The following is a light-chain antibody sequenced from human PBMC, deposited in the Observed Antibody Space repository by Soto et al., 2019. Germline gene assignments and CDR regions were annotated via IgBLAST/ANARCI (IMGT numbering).Light chain of an antibody. CDR3: LQQTTSPWT. J-gene: IGKJ1*01. CDR1: QDISNG. CDR2: AAS. Sequence: DIQMTQSPSSLSASVGDRVTITCRASQDISNGLAWYQQKPGKAPKRLIFAASSLQSGVPSRFSGSASGTEFSLTISSLQPEDFATYYCLQQTTSPWTFGQGTKVEIK. V-gene: IGKV1-17*01.